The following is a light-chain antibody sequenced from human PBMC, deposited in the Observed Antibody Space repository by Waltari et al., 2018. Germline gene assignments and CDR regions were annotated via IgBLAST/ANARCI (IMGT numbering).Light chain of an antibody. Sequence: QSALTQPASVSGSPGQSITIPCTGTSRDVGFYNPVSWYQQHPDTAPKLMVYDVIERPSGVSTRFSGSKSGNTASLTISGLQAEDEADYYCCSYAGRNIWVFGGGTKVTVL. CDR2: DVI. V-gene: IGLV2-23*02. CDR1: SRDVGFYNP. J-gene: IGLJ3*02. CDR3: CSYAGRNIWV.